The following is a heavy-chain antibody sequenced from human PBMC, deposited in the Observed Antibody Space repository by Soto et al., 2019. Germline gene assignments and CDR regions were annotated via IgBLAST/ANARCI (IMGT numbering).Heavy chain of an antibody. D-gene: IGHD3-3*01. Sequence: ASVKVSCKXSGYTFTSYAIHWVRQAPGQRLEWMGWINAGNGNTKYSQRFQGRVTITRDTSASTAYMDLSSLRSEDTAIYYCARGRYYDFWSGYYDFWGQGTMVTVS. V-gene: IGHV1-3*01. CDR2: INAGNGNT. CDR3: ARGRYYDFWSGYYDF. J-gene: IGHJ3*01. CDR1: GYTFTSYA.